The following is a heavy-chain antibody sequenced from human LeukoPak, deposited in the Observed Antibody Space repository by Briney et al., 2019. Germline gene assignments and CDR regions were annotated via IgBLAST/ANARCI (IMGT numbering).Heavy chain of an antibody. CDR3: ASNAGIAARPSYYYYYMDV. V-gene: IGHV1-46*01. CDR1: GYTFTRYH. CDR2: INPSGGST. J-gene: IGHJ6*03. D-gene: IGHD6-6*01. Sequence: ASVKVSCKASGYTFTRYHMHWVRQAPGQGLEWMGIINPSGGSTRYAQKFQGRLTMTRDTSTSTVYMELSSLRSEDTAVYYCASNAGIAARPSYYYYYMDVWGKGTTVTVSS.